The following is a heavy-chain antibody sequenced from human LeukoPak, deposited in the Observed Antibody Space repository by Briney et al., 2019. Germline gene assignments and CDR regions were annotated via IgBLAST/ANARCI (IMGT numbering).Heavy chain of an antibody. V-gene: IGHV3-7*01. CDR2: IKLDGSEK. CDR1: GFTFSTYW. D-gene: IGHD6-6*01. Sequence: PGGSLRLSCAASGFTFSTYWMSWVRQAPGKGLERVANIKLDGSEKYYVDSVKGRFTISRDNAKNSLYLQMNSLRGEDTAVYYCARGYSSSPNWFDPWGQGTLVTVSS. CDR3: ARGYSSSPNWFDP. J-gene: IGHJ5*02.